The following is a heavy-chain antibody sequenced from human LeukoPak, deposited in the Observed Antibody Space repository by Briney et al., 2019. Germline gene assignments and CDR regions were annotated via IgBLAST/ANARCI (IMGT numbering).Heavy chain of an antibody. Sequence: SETLSLTCTVSGGSLSSYYWSWIRQPPGRGLEWIGYIYYSGSTNYNPSLKSRVTISVDTSKNQFSLKLSSVTAADTAVYYCARAASSSSLFDYWGQGTLVTVSS. D-gene: IGHD6-6*01. CDR2: IYYSGST. CDR3: ARAASSSSLFDY. CDR1: GGSLSSYY. V-gene: IGHV4-59*01. J-gene: IGHJ4*02.